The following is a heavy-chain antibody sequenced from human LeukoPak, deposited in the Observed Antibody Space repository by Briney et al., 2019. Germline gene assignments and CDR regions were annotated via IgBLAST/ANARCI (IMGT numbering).Heavy chain of an antibody. Sequence: SETLSLTCAVYGGSFNTYYWNWIRQSPGKGLEWIGEINHTGTTNYNPSLKSRFTISVDTSKNQFSLKLSSVTAADTAVYYCARRASYYYDSSGYYYVNSNWFDPWGQGTLVTVSS. CDR3: ARRASYYYDSSGYYYVNSNWFDP. J-gene: IGHJ5*02. CDR1: GGSFNTYY. CDR2: INHTGTT. D-gene: IGHD3-22*01. V-gene: IGHV4-34*01.